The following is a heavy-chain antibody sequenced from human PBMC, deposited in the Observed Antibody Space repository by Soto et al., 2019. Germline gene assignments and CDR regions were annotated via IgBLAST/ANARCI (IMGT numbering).Heavy chain of an antibody. Sequence: QVQLVESGGGVVQPGRSLRLSCAASGFAFSSHGMHWVRQAPGKGLEWVAFISDDGITKYYADSVKGRFTISRDNSKSALYLQMNSLRTEDTAVYHCARGPKLETVTAWWFDPWGQGTLFSVSS. V-gene: IGHV3-30*03. J-gene: IGHJ5*01. CDR2: ISDDGITK. CDR1: GFAFSSHG. CDR3: ARGPKLETVTAWWFDP. D-gene: IGHD2-21*02.